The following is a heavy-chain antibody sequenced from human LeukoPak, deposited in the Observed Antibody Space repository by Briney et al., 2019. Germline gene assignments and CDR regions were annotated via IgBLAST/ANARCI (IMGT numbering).Heavy chain of an antibody. D-gene: IGHD6-19*01. CDR3: AKGHSSGWPTPDWFDP. CDR1: GFTVSSNY. CDR2: ISGGGQNR. Sequence: PGGSLRLSCAASGFTVSSNYMSWVRQAPGKGLEWVSAISGGGQNRFYADSVKGRFTISKDKSKNTLYLQMNSLRADDTAVYYCAKGHSSGWPTPDWFDPWGQGTLVTVSS. J-gene: IGHJ5*02. V-gene: IGHV3-23*01.